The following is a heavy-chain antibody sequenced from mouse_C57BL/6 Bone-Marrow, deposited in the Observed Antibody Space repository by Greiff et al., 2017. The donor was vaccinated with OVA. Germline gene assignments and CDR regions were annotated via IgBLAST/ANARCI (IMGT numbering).Heavy chain of an antibody. V-gene: IGHV3-6*01. CDR3: ARGDYGYGGFAY. J-gene: IGHJ3*01. Sequence: EVKLMESGPGLVKPSQSLSLTCSVTGYSITSGYYWNWIRQFPGNKLEWMGYISYDGSNNYNPSLKNRISITRDTSKNQFFLKLNSVTTEDTATYYCARGDYGYGGFAYWGQGTLVTVSA. D-gene: IGHD2-2*01. CDR2: ISYDGSN. CDR1: GYSITSGYY.